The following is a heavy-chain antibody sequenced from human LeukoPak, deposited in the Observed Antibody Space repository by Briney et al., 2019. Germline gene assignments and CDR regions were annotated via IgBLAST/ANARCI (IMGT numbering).Heavy chain of an antibody. CDR3: ARVLGETWSYYYYYYMDV. V-gene: IGHV1-69*04. CDR2: IIPILGIA. CDR1: GGTFSSYA. D-gene: IGHD3-10*01. Sequence: ASVKVSCKASGGTFSSYAISWVRQAPGQGLEWMGRIIPILGIANYAQKFQGRVTITADKSTSTAYMELSSLRSEDTAVYYCARVLGETWSYYYYYYMDVWGKGTTVTVSS. J-gene: IGHJ6*03.